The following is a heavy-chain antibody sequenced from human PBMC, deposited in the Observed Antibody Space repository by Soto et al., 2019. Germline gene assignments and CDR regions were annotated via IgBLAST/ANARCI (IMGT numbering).Heavy chain of an antibody. CDR1: GDSVSSDTTS. J-gene: IGHJ3*01. CDR3: ARGNALDV. Sequence: QGQLQQSGPGLVKPSQTLSLTCAISGDSVSSDTTSWNWIRQSPSRGLEWLGRTYYRSKWFHDYAESVKSRITINPDTSQNQFSLELKSMTTEDTAVYYCARGNALDVWGQWTVVTVSS. V-gene: IGHV6-1*01. D-gene: IGHD3-10*01. CDR2: TYYRSKWFH.